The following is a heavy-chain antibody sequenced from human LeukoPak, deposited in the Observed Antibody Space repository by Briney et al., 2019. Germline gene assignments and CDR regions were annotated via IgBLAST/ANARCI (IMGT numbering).Heavy chain of an antibody. CDR2: IYYGGST. J-gene: IGHJ6*02. CDR3: ARVWFGETPILYGMDV. Sequence: SETLSLTCTVSGGSISSGGYYWSWIRQHPGKGLEWIGYIYYGGSTFYNPSLESRVTISVDTSKNQFSLKLSSVTAADTAVYYCARVWFGETPILYGMDVWGQGTTVTVSS. D-gene: IGHD3-10*01. V-gene: IGHV4-31*03. CDR1: GGSISSGGYY.